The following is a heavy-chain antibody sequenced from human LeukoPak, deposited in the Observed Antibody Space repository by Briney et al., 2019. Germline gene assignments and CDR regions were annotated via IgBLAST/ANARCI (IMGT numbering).Heavy chain of an antibody. CDR2: ISYDGSNK. CDR1: GFTFSNYG. D-gene: IGHD3-3*01. J-gene: IGHJ5*02. Sequence: GRSLRLSCAASGFTFSNYGMHGVRQAPGKGLEWVAVISYDGSNKYYADSVKGRFTISRDNSKNTLYLQMNSLRAEDTAVYYCARDRSGEPSGNWFDPWGQGTLVTVSS. CDR3: ARDRSGEPSGNWFDP. V-gene: IGHV3-30*03.